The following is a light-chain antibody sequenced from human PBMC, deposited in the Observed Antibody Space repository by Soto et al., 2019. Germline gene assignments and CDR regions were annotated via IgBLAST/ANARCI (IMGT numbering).Light chain of an antibody. Sequence: ENVLTQSTGTLSLSPGERATLSCRASQTVSSYLTWYQQSPGQAPRLLIYSASKRATGIPDRFGGSGSGTDFTLTISRLEPEDFALYYRQQYGSSPITFGQWTRLEIK. CDR2: SAS. CDR1: QTVSSY. J-gene: IGKJ5*01. V-gene: IGKV3-20*01. CDR3: QQYGSSPIT.